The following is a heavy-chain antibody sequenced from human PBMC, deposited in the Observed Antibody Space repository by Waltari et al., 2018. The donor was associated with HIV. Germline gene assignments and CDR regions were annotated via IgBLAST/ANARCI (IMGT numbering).Heavy chain of an antibody. CDR1: GNSFTTYW. V-gene: IGHV5-51*01. D-gene: IGHD3-22*01. CDR2: IYPGDSDT. J-gene: IGHJ4*02. Sequence: EVQLLQSGAEVKKPGESLKISCKASGNSFTTYWIGWVRQMPGQGLEWMGIIYPGDSDTRYSPSFQGQVIISVDKSISTAYLQWSSLMASDTAVYYCARTSVCSDSSGPWYFDYWGQGTLVTVSS. CDR3: ARTSVCSDSSGPWYFDY.